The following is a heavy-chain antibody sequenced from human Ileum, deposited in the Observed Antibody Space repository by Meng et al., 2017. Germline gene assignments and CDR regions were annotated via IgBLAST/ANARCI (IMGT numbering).Heavy chain of an antibody. V-gene: IGHV3-33*01. Sequence: QLELGGLGGGVVQSGKSLRLSWSASGFHFRSYGMHWVRQAPGKGLEWVAVKWYDGSNKYYADSVKGRFTISRDNSKNTLYLQMNSLRAEDTAVYYCAIGIFDYWGQGTLVTVSS. CDR2: KWYDGSNK. CDR3: AIGIFDY. J-gene: IGHJ4*02. CDR1: GFHFRSYG.